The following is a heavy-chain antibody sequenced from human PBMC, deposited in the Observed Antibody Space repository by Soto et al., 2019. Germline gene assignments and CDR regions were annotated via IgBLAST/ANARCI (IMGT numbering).Heavy chain of an antibody. D-gene: IGHD3-22*01. CDR2: IYYSGST. CDR1: GGSISSYY. Sequence: PSETLSLTCTVSGGSISSYYWSWIRQPPGKGLEWIGYIYYSGSTNYNPSLKSRVIISVDTAKNQFSLRLSSVSAADTAVYYCTGAYYDVSGYSLDPWGQGTSVTVSS. CDR3: TGAYYDVSGYSLDP. J-gene: IGHJ5*02. V-gene: IGHV4-59*01.